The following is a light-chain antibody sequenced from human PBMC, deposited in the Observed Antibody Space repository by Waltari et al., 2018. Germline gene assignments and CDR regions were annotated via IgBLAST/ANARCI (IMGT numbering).Light chain of an antibody. V-gene: IGKV1-5*03. CDR3: QHYNNYFPLT. CDR2: KAS. Sequence: EIQMTQSPSTLSASVGDRVTITCRASQSINMWLAWYQQKPGKAPKLLIYKASNLESGVPSRFSGSGSATEFTLTISSLQPDDFATYYCQHYNNYFPLTFGGGTKVEVK. CDR1: QSINMW. J-gene: IGKJ4*01.